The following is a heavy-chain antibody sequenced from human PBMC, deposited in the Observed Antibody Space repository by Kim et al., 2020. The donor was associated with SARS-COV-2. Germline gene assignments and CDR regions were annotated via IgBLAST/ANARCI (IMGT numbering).Heavy chain of an antibody. Sequence: ASVKVSCKASGYTFTSYGISWVRQAPGQGLEWMGWISAYNGNTNYAQKLQGRVTMTTDTSTSTAYMELRSLRSDDTAVYYCARDGDPNYDFWSGYSYWGQGTLVTVSS. CDR1: GYTFTSYG. CDR2: ISAYNGNT. V-gene: IGHV1-18*01. CDR3: ARDGDPNYDFWSGYSY. J-gene: IGHJ4*02. D-gene: IGHD3-3*01.